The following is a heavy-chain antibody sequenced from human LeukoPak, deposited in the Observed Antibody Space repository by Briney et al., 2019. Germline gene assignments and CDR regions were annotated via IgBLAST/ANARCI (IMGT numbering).Heavy chain of an antibody. CDR3: ARLVGATNLLDY. D-gene: IGHD1-26*01. J-gene: IGHJ4*02. CDR1: GGTFSNYA. V-gene: IGHV1-69*05. Sequence: ASVKVSCKASGGTFSNYAISWVRQAPGQGLEWMGGIIPIFGTANYAQKFQGRVTITTDESTSTAYMELSSLRSEDTAVYYCARLVGATNLLDYWGQGTLVTVSS. CDR2: IIPIFGTA.